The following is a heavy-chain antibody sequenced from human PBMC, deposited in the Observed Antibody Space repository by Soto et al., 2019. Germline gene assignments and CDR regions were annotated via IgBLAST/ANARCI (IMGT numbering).Heavy chain of an antibody. CDR1: GDSISSVDYF. D-gene: IGHD2-15*01. CDR3: ARGRYCLTGRCFPNWFDS. V-gene: IGHV4-30-4*01. J-gene: IGHJ5*01. CDR2: IYKSATT. Sequence: SETLSLTCSVSGDSISSVDYFWAWIRQPPGQALEYIGYIYKSATTYYNPSFESRVAISLDTSKSQFSLNVTSVTAADTAVYFCARGRYCLTGRCFPNWFDSWGQGTWSPSPQ.